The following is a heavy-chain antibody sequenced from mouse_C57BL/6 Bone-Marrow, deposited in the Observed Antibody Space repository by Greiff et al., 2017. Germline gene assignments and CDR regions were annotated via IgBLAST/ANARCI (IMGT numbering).Heavy chain of an antibody. CDR2: LDPSDSYT. CDR3: AREGYYDYDLYYAMDY. Sequence: VQLKQPGAELVMPGVSVKLSCKASGYTFTSYWMHWVKQRPGQGLEWIGELDPSDSYTNYTQKFKGKSTLTVDKSSSTAYMQLSSLTSEDSAVYYCAREGYYDYDLYYAMDYWGQGTSDTVSS. CDR1: GYTFTSYW. D-gene: IGHD2-4*01. J-gene: IGHJ4*01. V-gene: IGHV1-69*01.